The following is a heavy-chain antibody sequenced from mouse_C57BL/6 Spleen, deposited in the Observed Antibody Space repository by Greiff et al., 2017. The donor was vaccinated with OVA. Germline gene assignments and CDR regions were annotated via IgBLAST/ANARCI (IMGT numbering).Heavy chain of an antibody. CDR3: ARSLYYYAYFDY. V-gene: IGHV7-3*01. D-gene: IGHD1-1*01. CDR2: IRNKANGYTT. J-gene: IGHJ2*01. CDR1: GFTFTDYY. Sequence: EVQLVESGGGLVQPGGSLSLSCAASGFTFTDYYMSWVRQPPGKALEWLGFIRNKANGYTTEYSASVKGRFTISRDNSQSILYLQMNALRAEDSATYYCARSLYYYAYFDYWGQGTTLTVSS.